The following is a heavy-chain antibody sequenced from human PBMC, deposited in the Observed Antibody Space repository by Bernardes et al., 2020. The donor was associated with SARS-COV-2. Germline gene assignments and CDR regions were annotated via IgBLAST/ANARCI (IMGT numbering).Heavy chain of an antibody. CDR2: VNPGGQP. V-gene: IGHV4-34*01. J-gene: IGHJ6*02. Sequence: SLTCAVYSGSLRGYYWTWVRQAPGKGLEWIGEVNPGGQPNHNPSLKSRVTISVDTSKNEFSLRLTSLTAADTAVYYCAGAPLGEGGSFYNSYAMDVWGQGTTVTVSS. D-gene: IGHD3-10*01. CDR1: SGSLRGYY. CDR3: AGAPLGEGGSFYNSYAMDV.